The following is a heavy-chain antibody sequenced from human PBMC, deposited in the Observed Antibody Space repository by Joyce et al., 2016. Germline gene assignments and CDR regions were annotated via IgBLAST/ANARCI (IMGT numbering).Heavy chain of an antibody. CDR3: ARGGTMIRGALNWFDP. CDR2: ICYDGSNK. J-gene: IGHJ5*02. CDR1: GFTFSSYA. V-gene: IGHV3-33*01. D-gene: IGHD3-10*01. Sequence: QVQLVESGGGVVQPGGSLRLSCAASGFTFSSYAMHWVRQAPGKGLDWVEVICYDGSNKYYTKSVKGRFSISRDNSKNTLFLQMNTLRAEDTAVYYCARGGTMIRGALNWFDPWGQGTLVTVSS.